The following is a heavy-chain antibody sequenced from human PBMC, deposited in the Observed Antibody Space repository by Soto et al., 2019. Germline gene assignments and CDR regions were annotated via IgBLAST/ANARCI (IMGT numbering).Heavy chain of an antibody. D-gene: IGHD4-4*01. CDR3: ARVPMPTVTMGWFDP. J-gene: IGHJ5*02. CDR2: ISYDGSNQ. V-gene: IGHV3-30*03. Sequence: GGSLRLSCAASGFTFSSYAMHWGRQAPGKGLEWVAVISYDGSNQYYADSRKGRFTVSRDNSKNTLYLQMNSLRAEDTAVFYCARVPMPTVTMGWFDPWGQGTLVTVSS. CDR1: GFTFSSYA.